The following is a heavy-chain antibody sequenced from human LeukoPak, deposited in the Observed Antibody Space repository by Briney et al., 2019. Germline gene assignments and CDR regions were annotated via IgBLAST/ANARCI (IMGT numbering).Heavy chain of an antibody. D-gene: IGHD6-6*01. CDR3: AILTTHSSSSQFDY. CDR2: ISGSGTIT. Sequence: PGGSLRLSCAASGFTFSSYGMHWVRQAPGKGLEWVSAISGSGTITYYADSVKGRFTISRDNSKDTLYLQMNSLRAEDTAIYFCAILTTHSSSSQFDYWGQGTLVTVSS. V-gene: IGHV3-23*01. CDR1: GFTFSSYG. J-gene: IGHJ4*02.